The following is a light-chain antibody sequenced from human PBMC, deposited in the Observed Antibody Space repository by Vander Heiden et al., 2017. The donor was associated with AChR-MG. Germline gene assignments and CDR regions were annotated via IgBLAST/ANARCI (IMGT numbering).Light chain of an antibody. CDR3: QAWDTGSLV. V-gene: IGLV3-1*01. CDR2: QDA. Sequence: SYELTQPPSVSVSPGQTASISCSGDKLGDKFASWYQQKAGQSPLLVIYQDAKRPSGIPGRFSGSNSGNTATLTISGTQAMDEADYYCQAWDTGSLVFGGGTKLTVL. J-gene: IGLJ2*01. CDR1: KLGDKF.